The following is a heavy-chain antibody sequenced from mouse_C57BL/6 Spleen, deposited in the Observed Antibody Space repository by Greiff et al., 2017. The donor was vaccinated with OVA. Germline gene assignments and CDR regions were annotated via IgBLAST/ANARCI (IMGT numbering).Heavy chain of an antibody. CDR1: GYAFSSSW. Sequence: QVQLQQSGPELAKPGASVKISCKASGYAFSSSWMNWVKQRPGKGLEWIGRIYPGDGDTNYNGKFKGKATLTADKSSSTAYMQLSSLTSEDSAVYFCAREGTTVVYWYFDVWGTGTTVTVSS. D-gene: IGHD1-1*01. CDR2: IYPGDGDT. CDR3: AREGTTVVYWYFDV. J-gene: IGHJ1*03. V-gene: IGHV1-82*01.